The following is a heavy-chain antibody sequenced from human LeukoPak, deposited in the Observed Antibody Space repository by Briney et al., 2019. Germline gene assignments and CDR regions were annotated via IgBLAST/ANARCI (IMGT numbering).Heavy chain of an antibody. V-gene: IGHV1-2*02. CDR2: INPNSGGT. CDR3: TRDPGDTAMAKYYFDY. Sequence: EASVKVSCKASGYTFTGYYLHWVRQAPGQGLEWMGWINPNSGGTSYAQKFQDRVTMTRDTSTSTAYMELSRLGSDDTAVYYCTRDPGDTAMAKYYFDYWGQGTLVTVSS. CDR1: GYTFTGYY. J-gene: IGHJ4*02. D-gene: IGHD5-18*01.